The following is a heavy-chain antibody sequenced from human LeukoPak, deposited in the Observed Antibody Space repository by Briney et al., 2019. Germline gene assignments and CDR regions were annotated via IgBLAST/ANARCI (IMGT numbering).Heavy chain of an antibody. CDR1: GFTFTSYS. CDR3: ARVDGSYRSTSESDH. V-gene: IGHV3-21*01. Sequence: PGGSLRLSCAASGFTFTSYSMNWVRQAPGKGLEWVSSISGSSKHRYYADSVKGRFTISRDNAESSLYLQMNSLRAEDTAVYYCARVDGSYRSTSESDHWGQGTLVTVSS. CDR2: ISGSSKHR. J-gene: IGHJ4*02. D-gene: IGHD1-26*01.